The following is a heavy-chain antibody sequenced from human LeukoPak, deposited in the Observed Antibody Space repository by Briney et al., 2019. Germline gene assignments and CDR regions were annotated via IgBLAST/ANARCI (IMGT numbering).Heavy chain of an antibody. J-gene: IGHJ6*03. CDR1: GYTFTGYY. V-gene: IGHV1-2*02. CDR3: ARAGSSSSPGKHHYYYYMDV. CDR2: INPNSGGT. D-gene: IGHD6-6*01. Sequence: GASVKVSCKASGYTFTGYYMHWVRQAPGQGLEWMGWINPNSGGTNYAQKFQGRVTMTRDTSISTAYMELSRLRSDDTAVYYCARAGSSSSPGKHHYYYYMDVWGKGTTVTVSS.